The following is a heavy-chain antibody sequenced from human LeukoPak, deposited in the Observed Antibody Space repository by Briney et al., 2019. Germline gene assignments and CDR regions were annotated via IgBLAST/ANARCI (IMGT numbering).Heavy chain of an antibody. CDR3: ASLGPYSSTWYGDY. J-gene: IGHJ4*01. D-gene: IGHD6-13*01. CDR1: AGAITRTSYF. Sequence: SETLSLTCTVSAGAITRTSYFWGWIRQSPGKGLERIGSIYYSGTTYYNPSLKSRVTISVDTSQNQFSLHLNSVTAADTAVYYCASLGPYSSTWYGDYWGHGTQVTVSS. V-gene: IGHV4-39*01. CDR2: IYYSGTT.